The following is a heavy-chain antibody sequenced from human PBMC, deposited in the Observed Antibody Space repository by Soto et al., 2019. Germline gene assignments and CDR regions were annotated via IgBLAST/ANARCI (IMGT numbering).Heavy chain of an antibody. CDR2: IYYSGST. D-gene: IGHD6-13*01. CDR3: ARDWVFDY. Sequence: PSETLSLTCTVSGVSISSYYWSWIRQPPGKGLEWIGYIYYSGSTNYNPSLKSRVTISVDTSKNQFSLKLSSVTAADKAVYYCARDWVFDYWGQGTLVTVSS. CDR1: GVSISSYY. J-gene: IGHJ4*02. V-gene: IGHV4-59*01.